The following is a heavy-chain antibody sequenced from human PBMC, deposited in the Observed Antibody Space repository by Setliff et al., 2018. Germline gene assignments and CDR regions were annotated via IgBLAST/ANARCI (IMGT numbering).Heavy chain of an antibody. CDR2: IIPMFGT. V-gene: IGHV1-69*13. J-gene: IGHJ6*03. Sequence: SVKVSCKASGGTFSSYVISWVREAPGQGLEWMGGIIPMFGTNYAQKFQGRVTITAGESTSTAYMELSSLGSEDTAVYYCASGQPLVRKYYYYMDVWGKGTTVTVSS. CDR3: ASGQPLVRKYYYYMDV. CDR1: GGTFSSYV. D-gene: IGHD3-10*01.